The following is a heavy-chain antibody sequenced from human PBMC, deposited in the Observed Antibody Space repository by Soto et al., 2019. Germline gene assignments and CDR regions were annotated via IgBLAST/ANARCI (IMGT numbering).Heavy chain of an antibody. D-gene: IGHD3-9*01. CDR1: GGSFSGYY. J-gene: IGHJ3*02. CDR2: INHSGST. CDR3: ARGDRRYFDWLLTRGAFDI. V-gene: IGHV4-34*01. Sequence: SETLSLTCAVYGGSFSGYYWSWIRQPPGKGLEWIGGINHSGSTNYNPSLKSRVTISVDTSKNQFSLKLSSVTAADTAVYYCARGDRRYFDWLLTRGAFDIWGQGTMVTVSS.